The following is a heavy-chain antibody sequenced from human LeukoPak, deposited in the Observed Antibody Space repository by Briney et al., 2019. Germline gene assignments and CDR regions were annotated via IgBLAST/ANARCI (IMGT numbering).Heavy chain of an antibody. CDR1: GYTFTVHY. CDR2: INPNTGGT. V-gene: IGHV1-2*02. CDR3: ARYDVGSYYLY. Sequence: ASVKVSCKASGYTFTVHYMHWVRQAPGQGLEWMGWINPNTGGTNYAQKFQGRVTMTRDTSISTAYMELSRLRSDDTAVYYCARYDVGSYYLYWGQGTLVTVSS. J-gene: IGHJ4*02. D-gene: IGHD1-26*01.